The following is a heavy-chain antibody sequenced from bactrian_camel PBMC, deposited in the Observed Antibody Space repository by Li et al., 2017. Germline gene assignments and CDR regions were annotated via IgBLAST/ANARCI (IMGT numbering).Heavy chain of an antibody. J-gene: IGHJ4*01. Sequence: QVQLVESGGGLVQPGGSLRLSCAASGFIFSSYGMSWVRQAPWKGLEWVSGIYSDLSSTYYVDSVKGRFTISKDNAKNTLYLQMNSLKPEDTAMYYCAAQRRTPIRCAWDYWGQGTQVTVS. V-gene: IGHV3S6*01. CDR3: AAQRRTPIRCAWDY. D-gene: IGHD7*01. CDR1: GFIFSSYG. CDR2: IYSDLSST.